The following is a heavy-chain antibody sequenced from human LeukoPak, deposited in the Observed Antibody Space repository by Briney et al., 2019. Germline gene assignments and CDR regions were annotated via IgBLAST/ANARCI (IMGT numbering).Heavy chain of an antibody. Sequence: GASVKVSCKASGYTFTGYYMHWVRQAPGQGLEWMGRIKPNSGGTNYAQKFQGRVTMTRDTSISTAYMELSRLRSDDTAVYYCARRYSSSWYYFDYWGQGTLVTVSS. V-gene: IGHV1-2*06. J-gene: IGHJ4*02. CDR1: GYTFTGYY. CDR2: IKPNSGGT. CDR3: ARRYSSSWYYFDY. D-gene: IGHD6-13*01.